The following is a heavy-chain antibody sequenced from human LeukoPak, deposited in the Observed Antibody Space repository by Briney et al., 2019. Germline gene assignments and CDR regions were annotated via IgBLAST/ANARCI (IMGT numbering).Heavy chain of an antibody. CDR3: AEDVKRHSIVGATRGSYNWFDP. V-gene: IGHV3-30*18. CDR2: ISYDGSNK. Sequence: PGRSLRLSCAASGFTFSSYGMHWVRQAPGKGLEWVAVISYDGSNKYYADSVKGRFTISRDNSKNTLYLQMNSLRAEDTAVYYCAEDVKRHSIVGATRGSYNWFDPWGQGTLVTVSS. CDR1: GFTFSSYG. J-gene: IGHJ5*02. D-gene: IGHD1-26*01.